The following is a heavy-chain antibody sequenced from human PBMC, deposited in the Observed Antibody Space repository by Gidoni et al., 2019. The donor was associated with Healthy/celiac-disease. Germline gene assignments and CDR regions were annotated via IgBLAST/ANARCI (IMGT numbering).Heavy chain of an antibody. Sequence: VQLVQSGAEVKTPGASVKVSCKASGYPFTSYGISWVRQAPGQGLEWMGWISAYNGNTNYAQKLQGRVTMTTGTSTSTAYMGLRSLRSDDTAVYYCARRRHSGSYYPYWGQGTLVTVSS. J-gene: IGHJ4*02. CDR2: ISAYNGNT. D-gene: IGHD1-26*01. V-gene: IGHV1-18*01. CDR1: GYPFTSYG. CDR3: ARRRHSGSYYPY.